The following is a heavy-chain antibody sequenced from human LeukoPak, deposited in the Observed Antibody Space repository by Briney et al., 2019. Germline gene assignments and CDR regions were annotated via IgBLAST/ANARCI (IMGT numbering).Heavy chain of an antibody. J-gene: IGHJ4*02. CDR3: ARRNWGVESSESYNFDY. D-gene: IGHD7-27*01. V-gene: IGHV3-23*01. CDR1: GFSFSTYA. CDR2: ISGSSDET. Sequence: GGSLRLSCAASGFSFSTYALNWVRQAPGKGLEWVSTISGSSDETYYAASVKDRFIIFRDNSKNTLYLQMNSLRAEDTAVYYCARRNWGVESSESYNFDYWGQGTLVTVSS.